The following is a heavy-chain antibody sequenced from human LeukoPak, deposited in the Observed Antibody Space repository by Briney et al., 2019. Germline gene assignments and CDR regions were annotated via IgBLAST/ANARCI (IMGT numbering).Heavy chain of an antibody. V-gene: IGHV3-21*01. CDR2: ISSSSSYI. CDR3: ARALYSSSWTFDY. J-gene: IGHJ4*02. D-gene: IGHD6-13*01. CDR1: GFTFSSYS. Sequence: GGSLGLSCAASGFTFSSYSMDWVRQAPGKGLEWVSSISSSSSYIYYADSVKGRFTISRDNAKNSLYLQMNSLRAEDTAVYYCARALYSSSWTFDYWGQGTLVTVSS.